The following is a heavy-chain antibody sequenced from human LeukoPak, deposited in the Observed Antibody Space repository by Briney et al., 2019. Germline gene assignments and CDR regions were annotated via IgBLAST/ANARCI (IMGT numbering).Heavy chain of an antibody. CDR2: ISGSGGST. CDR3: AKVYGSGSLYYYYYMDV. Sequence: PGGSLRLSCAASGFTFSSYAMSWVRQAPGKGLEWVSAISGSGGSTYYADSVKGRFTISRDNSKNTLYLQMNSLRAVDTAVYYCAKVYGSGSLYYYYYMDVWGKGTTVTVSS. V-gene: IGHV3-23*01. CDR1: GFTFSSYA. D-gene: IGHD3-10*01. J-gene: IGHJ6*03.